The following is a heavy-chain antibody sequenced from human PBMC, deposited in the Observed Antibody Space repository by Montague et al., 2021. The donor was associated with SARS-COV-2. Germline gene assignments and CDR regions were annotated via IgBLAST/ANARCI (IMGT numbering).Heavy chain of an antibody. Sequence: SLRLSCAAPGFTFSSISMNWVRQAPGKRLEWVSFISSESAYIVYAESVRGRFTISRDNAQNLLYLQMNSLRAEDTAVYYCARFETSKFYSSGMDVWGQGTTVTVSS. V-gene: IGHV3-21*01. CDR3: ARFETSKFYSSGMDV. CDR2: ISSESAYI. J-gene: IGHJ6*02. D-gene: IGHD2-15*01. CDR1: GFTFSSIS.